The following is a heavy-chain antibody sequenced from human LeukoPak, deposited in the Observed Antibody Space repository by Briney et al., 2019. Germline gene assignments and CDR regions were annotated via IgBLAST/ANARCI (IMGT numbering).Heavy chain of an antibody. J-gene: IGHJ4*02. D-gene: IGHD3-22*01. CDR1: GFMFSSYA. Sequence: GGSLRLSCAASGFMFSSYAMSWVRQAPGKGLEWVSAISGSGGSTYYADSVKGRFTISRDNSRNTLYLQMNSLRAEDTAVYYCARSITMIVVAPRYWGQGTLVTVSS. V-gene: IGHV3-23*01. CDR3: ARSITMIVVAPRY. CDR2: ISGSGGST.